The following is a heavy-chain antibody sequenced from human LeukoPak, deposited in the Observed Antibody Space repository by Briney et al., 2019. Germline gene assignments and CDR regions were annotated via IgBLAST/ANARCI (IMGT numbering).Heavy chain of an antibody. Sequence: PGRSLRLSCAASGFTFDDYAMYWVRQAPGKGLEWVSGISWDSGSIGYADSVKGRFTISRDNAKNSLYLQMNSLRAEDTALYYCARAPRSWGFDYWGQGTLVTVSS. J-gene: IGHJ4*02. CDR1: GFTFDDYA. CDR3: ARAPRSWGFDY. D-gene: IGHD7-27*01. V-gene: IGHV3-9*01. CDR2: ISWDSGSI.